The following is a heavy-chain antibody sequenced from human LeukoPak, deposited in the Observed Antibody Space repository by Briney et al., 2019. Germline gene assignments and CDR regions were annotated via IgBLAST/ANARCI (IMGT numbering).Heavy chain of an antibody. Sequence: PGGSLRLSCAASGFTFSDYYMSWIRQAPGKGLEWVSYISSSGSTIYYADSVKGRFTISRDNAKNSLYLQMNSLRAEDTAVYYCAKLCGLYSSSSPDAFDIWGQGTMVTVSS. CDR3: AKLCGLYSSSSPDAFDI. D-gene: IGHD6-6*01. V-gene: IGHV3-11*01. J-gene: IGHJ3*02. CDR2: ISSSGSTI. CDR1: GFTFSDYY.